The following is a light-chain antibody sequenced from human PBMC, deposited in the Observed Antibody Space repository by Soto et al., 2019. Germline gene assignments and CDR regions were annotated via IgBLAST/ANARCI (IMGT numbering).Light chain of an antibody. J-gene: IGKJ4*01. CDR2: DAS. V-gene: IGKV3-11*01. Sequence: EIVLTQSPATLSLSPGERATLSCRASQSVSSYLAWYQQRPGQAPRLLIYDASNRAPGIPARFSGSGSGTDFPLTISSLEPEDFAVYYCQRRSNWPLTFGGGTRVEIK. CDR3: QRRSNWPLT. CDR1: QSVSSY.